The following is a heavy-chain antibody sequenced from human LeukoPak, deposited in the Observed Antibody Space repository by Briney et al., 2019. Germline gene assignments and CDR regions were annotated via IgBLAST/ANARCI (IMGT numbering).Heavy chain of an antibody. D-gene: IGHD6-13*01. CDR2: IWYDGSNK. CDR1: GFTFSSYG. CDR3: AKGYSSS. Sequence: GRSLRLSCAASGFTFSSYGMHWVRQAPGKGLEWVAVIWYDGSNKYYADSVKGRFTISRVNSKNTLYLQMNSLRAEDTAVYYCAKGYSSSWGQGTLVTVSS. J-gene: IGHJ4*02. V-gene: IGHV3-33*06.